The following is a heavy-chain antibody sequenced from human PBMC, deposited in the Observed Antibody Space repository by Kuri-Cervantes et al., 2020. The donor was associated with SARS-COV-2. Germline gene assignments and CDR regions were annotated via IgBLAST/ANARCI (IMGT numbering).Heavy chain of an antibody. CDR1: GYTFTDYY. D-gene: IGHD3-16*02. V-gene: IGHV1-2*04. Sequence: ASVKVSCKASGYTFTDYYIHWVRQAPGQGLEWMGWINPNSGGTNSAQKFQGWVIMTRDTSISTAYMELSRLRCDDTVVYYCARGPSWGYFWGTYRGGWDTFDIWGQGTMVTVSS. J-gene: IGHJ3*02. CDR2: INPNSGGT. CDR3: ARGPSWGYFWGTYRGGWDTFDI.